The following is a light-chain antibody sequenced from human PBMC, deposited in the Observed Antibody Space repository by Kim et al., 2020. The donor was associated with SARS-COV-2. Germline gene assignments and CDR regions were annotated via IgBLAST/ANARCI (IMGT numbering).Light chain of an antibody. J-gene: IGKJ1*01. CDR1: QSVSSNY. CDR2: GAS. Sequence: EIVLTQSPGTLSLSPGERATLSCRASQSVSSNYLAWYQQKPGQAPRLLIYGASSRATGIPDRFSGSGSGTDFTLTITRLEPEDFAVYYCQQYSSSPATVGQGTKVDIK. CDR3: QQYSSSPAT. V-gene: IGKV3-20*01.